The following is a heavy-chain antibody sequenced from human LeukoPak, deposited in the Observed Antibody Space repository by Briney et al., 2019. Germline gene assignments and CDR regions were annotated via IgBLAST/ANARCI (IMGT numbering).Heavy chain of an antibody. CDR1: GGTFSSYA. D-gene: IGHD6-6*01. J-gene: IGHJ4*02. CDR3: AKDRGQLAFDY. Sequence: SVKVSCKASGGTFSSYAISWVRQAPGQGLEWMGRIIPILGIANYAQKFQGRVTITADKSTSTAYMELSSLRSEDTAVYYCAKDRGQLAFDYWGQGTLVTVSS. V-gene: IGHV1-69*04. CDR2: IIPILGIA.